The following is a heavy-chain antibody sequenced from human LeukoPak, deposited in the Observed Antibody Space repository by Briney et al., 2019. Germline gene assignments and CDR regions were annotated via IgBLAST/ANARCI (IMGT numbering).Heavy chain of an antibody. V-gene: IGHV3-9*01. CDR2: LNWNSGSI. CDR3: AKDIFTGIAAAGAIDY. D-gene: IGHD6-13*01. J-gene: IGHJ4*02. CDR1: GFTFDDYP. Sequence: PGGSLRLSCAAYGFTFDDYPMHWDPPAPGKGLEWVSGLNWNSGSIGYADSVKGRFTISRDNAKNSLYLQMNSLRAEDTALYYCAKDIFTGIAAAGAIDYWGQGTLVTVSS.